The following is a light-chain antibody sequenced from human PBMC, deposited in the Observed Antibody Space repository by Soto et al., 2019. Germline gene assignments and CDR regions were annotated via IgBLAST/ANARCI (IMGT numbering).Light chain of an antibody. CDR1: QSVSRN. CDR3: QQYHNWPPWT. J-gene: IGKJ1*01. V-gene: IGKV3-15*01. Sequence: EIVMTQSPATLSVSPGERATLSCRASQSVSRNLAWYQLKPGQAPRLLIHGASTRATGIPARFSGSGSGTEFTLTISSLQSEDFAVYYCQQYHNWPPWTFGQGTKVEIK. CDR2: GAS.